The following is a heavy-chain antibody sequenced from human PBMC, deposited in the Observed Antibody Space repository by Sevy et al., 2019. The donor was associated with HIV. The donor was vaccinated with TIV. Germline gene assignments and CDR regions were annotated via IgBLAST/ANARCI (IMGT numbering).Heavy chain of an antibody. CDR3: ARDDHWAFDY. J-gene: IGHJ4*02. CDR2: ISSSSGTI. Sequence: GGSLRLSCVTSGFSFSSYSMNWVRQAPGKGLEWVSYISSSSGTIRYPDSVKGRLTISRDNAKNSLFLQMNSLRAEDTAVYYCARDDHWAFDYWGQGALVTVSS. D-gene: IGHD7-27*01. V-gene: IGHV3-48*01. CDR1: GFSFSSYS.